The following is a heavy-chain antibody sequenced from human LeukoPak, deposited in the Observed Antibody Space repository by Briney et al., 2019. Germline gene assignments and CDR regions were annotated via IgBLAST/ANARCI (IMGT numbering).Heavy chain of an antibody. V-gene: IGHV3-23*01. CDR3: AKLMVRGFIISTTAFDY. J-gene: IGHJ4*02. CDR1: GFTFSSYA. CDR2: ISGGGGRT. D-gene: IGHD3-10*01. Sequence: GGSLRLSCAASGFTFSSYAMSWVRQAPGKGLEWVSAISGGGGRTYYADSVKGRFTISRDNSKNTLYLQMNSLRAEDTAVYYCAKLMVRGFIISTTAFDYWGQGTLVTVSS.